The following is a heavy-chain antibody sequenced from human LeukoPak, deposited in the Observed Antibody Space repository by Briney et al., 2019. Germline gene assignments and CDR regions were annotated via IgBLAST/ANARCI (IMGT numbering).Heavy chain of an antibody. CDR1: GFAFGSYS. CDR2: ITSRSSHI. D-gene: IGHD1-26*01. Sequence: PGGSLRLSCATSGFAFGSYSISWVRQAPGKGLEWVSSITSRSSHINYADSAKGRFTISRDNAENSLYLQMNSLRAEDTAVYYCARGLLGATTTNYYYYYMDVWGKGTTVTVSS. CDR3: ARGLLGATTTNYYYYYMDV. V-gene: IGHV3-21*01. J-gene: IGHJ6*03.